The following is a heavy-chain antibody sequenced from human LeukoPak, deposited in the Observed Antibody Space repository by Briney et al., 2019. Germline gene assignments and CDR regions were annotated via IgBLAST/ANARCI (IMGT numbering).Heavy chain of an antibody. V-gene: IGHV3-21*01. CDR1: GFTFSSYS. CDR2: ISSSSSYM. Sequence: GGSLRLSCAASGFTFSSYSMNWVRQAPGKGLEWVSSISSSSSYMYYADSVKGRFTISRDNAKNSLYLQMNSLRAEDTAVYYCARDRRVYSSSTYDYWGQGTLVTVSS. D-gene: IGHD6-13*01. CDR3: ARDRRVYSSSTYDY. J-gene: IGHJ4*02.